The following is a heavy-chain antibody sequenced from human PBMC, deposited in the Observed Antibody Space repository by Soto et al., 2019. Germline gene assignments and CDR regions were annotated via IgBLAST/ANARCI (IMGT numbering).Heavy chain of an antibody. V-gene: IGHV4-59*01. CDR3: ARVRIGYDY. D-gene: IGHD2-15*01. J-gene: IGHJ4*02. CDR1: GGSISSYY. CDR2: IYYSGST. Sequence: SETLSLTCTVSGGSISSYYWSWTRQPPGKGLEWIGYIYYSGSTNYNPSLKSRVTISVDTSKNQFSLKLSSVTAADTAVYYCARVRIGYDYWGQGTLVTVSS.